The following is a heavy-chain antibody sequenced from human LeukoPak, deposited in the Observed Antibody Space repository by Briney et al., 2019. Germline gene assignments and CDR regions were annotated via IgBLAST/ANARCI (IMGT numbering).Heavy chain of an antibody. V-gene: IGHV3-30*02. J-gene: IGHJ4*02. Sequence: GGSLRLSCAASGFTFSSFGMHWVRQAPGKGLEWVAFIRYDGSIKYYADSVQGRFTISRDNSKNTLYLQMNSLRPGDTAVYYCAEDWSNSWGSYFDYWGQGTLVTVSS. D-gene: IGHD3-16*01. CDR3: AEDWSNSWGSYFDY. CDR1: GFTFSSFG. CDR2: IRYDGSIK.